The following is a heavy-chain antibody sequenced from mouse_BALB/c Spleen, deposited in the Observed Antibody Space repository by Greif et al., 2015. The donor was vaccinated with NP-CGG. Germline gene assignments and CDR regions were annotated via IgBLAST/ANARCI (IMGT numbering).Heavy chain of an antibody. J-gene: IGHJ4*01. V-gene: IGHV1-84*02. D-gene: IGHD4-1*01. Sequence: VQLQQSGPELVKPGASVKISCKASGYTFTDYYINWVKQKPGQGLEWIGWIYPGRGNTKCNEKFKGKATLTVDTSSSTAYMQLSSLTSEDTAVYFCARRTGTEAMDYWGQGTSVTVSS. CDR2: IYPGRGNT. CDR1: GYTFTDYY. CDR3: ARRTGTEAMDY.